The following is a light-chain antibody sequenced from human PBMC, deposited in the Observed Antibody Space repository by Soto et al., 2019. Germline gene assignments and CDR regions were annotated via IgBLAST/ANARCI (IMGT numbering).Light chain of an antibody. CDR1: QSVFNNY. CDR2: AAS. CDR3: QQYGSSHPIT. Sequence: ISFAQSPSTPSFSPGERATNSFQAIQSVFNNYLAWYQQKPGQAPRLLIYAASSRATDIPDRVSGIGSGTHFTLTISRLEPEDSAVYYCQQYGSSHPITFGQGTRLEIK. V-gene: IGKV3-20*01. J-gene: IGKJ5*01.